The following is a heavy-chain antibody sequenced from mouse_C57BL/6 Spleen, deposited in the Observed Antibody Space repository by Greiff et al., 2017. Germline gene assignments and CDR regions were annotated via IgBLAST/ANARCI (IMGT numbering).Heavy chain of an antibody. J-gene: IGHJ2*01. V-gene: IGHV1-82*01. D-gene: IGHD1-1*01. CDR2: IYPGDGDT. Sequence: VQLQQSGPELVKPGASVKISCKASGYAFSSSWMNWVKQRPGKGLEWIGRIYPGDGDTNYNGKFKGKATLTADKSSSTAYMQLSSLTSEDSAVYFCASPRTTVVADYFDYWGQGTTLTVSS. CDR3: ASPRTTVVADYFDY. CDR1: GYAFSSSW.